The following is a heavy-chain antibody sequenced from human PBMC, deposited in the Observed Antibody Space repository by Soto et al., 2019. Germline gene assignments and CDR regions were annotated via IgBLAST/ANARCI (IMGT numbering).Heavy chain of an antibody. D-gene: IGHD5-18*01. CDR2: ISHSGST. J-gene: IGHJ4*02. CDR1: GGSISSSNW. V-gene: IGHV4-4*02. CDR3: ARLTGRLWLTY. Sequence: QVQLQESGPGLVKPSGTLSLTCAVSGGSISSSNWWSWVRQPPGKGLEWIGEISHSGSTNYNPSLKSRFTISVDKSKNQFSLKLSSVTAADTAVYYCARLTGRLWLTYWGQVTLVTVSS.